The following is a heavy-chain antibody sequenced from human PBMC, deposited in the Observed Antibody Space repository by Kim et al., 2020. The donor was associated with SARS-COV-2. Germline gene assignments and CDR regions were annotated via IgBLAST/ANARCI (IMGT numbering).Heavy chain of an antibody. CDR3: ASQTDYGDSLFDY. V-gene: IGHV4-4*02. J-gene: IGHJ4*02. Sequence: SETLSLTCAVSGGSISSSNWWSWVRQPPGKGLEWIGEIYHSGSTNYNPSLKSRVTISVDKSKNQFSLKLSSVTAADTAVYYCASQTDYGDSLFDYWGQGTLGTVSS. CDR2: IYHSGST. CDR1: GGSISSSNW. D-gene: IGHD4-17*01.